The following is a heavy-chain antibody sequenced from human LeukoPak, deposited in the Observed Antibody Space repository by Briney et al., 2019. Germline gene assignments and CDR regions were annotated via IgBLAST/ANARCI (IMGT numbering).Heavy chain of an antibody. J-gene: IGHJ3*02. V-gene: IGHV4-34*01. Sequence: PSETLSLTCAVYGGSFSGYYWSWIRQPPGKGLEWIGEINHSGSTNYNPSLKSRVTISVDTSKNQFSLKLSSVTAADTAVYYCARLRVDYYDNPSGAFDIWGQGTMVTVSS. CDR1: GGSFSGYY. CDR3: ARLRVDYYDNPSGAFDI. D-gene: IGHD3-22*01. CDR2: INHSGST.